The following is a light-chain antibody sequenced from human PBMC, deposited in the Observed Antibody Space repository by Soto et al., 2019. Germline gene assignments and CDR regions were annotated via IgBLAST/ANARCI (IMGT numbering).Light chain of an antibody. V-gene: IGLV1-44*01. CDR3: AAWDDSHWL. CDR1: SSNIGTNR. J-gene: IGLJ3*02. CDR2: NDH. Sequence: QSVLTQPPSASGTPGQRVTISCSGGSSNIGTNRVKWYQQLPGTAPKVLIYNDHERPSGVPDRFSGSKSGTSASLAISGLQSDDEADYYCAAWDDSHWLFGRGTKLTVL.